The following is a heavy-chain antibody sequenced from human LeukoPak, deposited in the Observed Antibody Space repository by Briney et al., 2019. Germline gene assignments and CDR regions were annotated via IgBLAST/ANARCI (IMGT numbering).Heavy chain of an antibody. J-gene: IGHJ1*01. CDR1: GGSISGSNYY. CDR2: ISYSGST. Sequence: PSETLSLTCTVSGGSISGSNYYWDWIRQPPGKGLEWIGGISYSGSTYSNPSLKSRVTISVDTSKNQFSLKLTSVTAADTAVYYCAREVGGSGNQYFPHWGQGTLVTVSS. D-gene: IGHD3-10*01. V-gene: IGHV4-39*01. CDR3: AREVGGSGNQYFPH.